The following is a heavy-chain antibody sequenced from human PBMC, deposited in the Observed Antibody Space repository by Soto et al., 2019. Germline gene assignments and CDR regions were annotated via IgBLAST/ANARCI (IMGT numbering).Heavy chain of an antibody. D-gene: IGHD1-1*01. CDR2: ISAYNGNT. CDR3: ARNPGTSAYYYHYYLDV. CDR1: GYTFTSYG. Sequence: ASVKVSCKASGYTFTSYGISWVRQAPGQGLEWMGWISAYNGNTNYAQKLQGRVTMTTDTSTSTAYMELRSLRSDDTAVYYCARNPGTSAYYYHYYLDVWGKGTTVTVSS. V-gene: IGHV1-18*01. J-gene: IGHJ6*03.